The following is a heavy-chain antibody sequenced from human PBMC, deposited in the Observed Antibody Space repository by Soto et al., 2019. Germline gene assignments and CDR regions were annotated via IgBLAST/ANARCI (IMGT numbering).Heavy chain of an antibody. V-gene: IGHV4-30-4*01. J-gene: IGHJ5*02. D-gene: IGHD6-13*01. Sequence: SETLSLTCTVSGGSISSGNYYWSWIRQPPGKGLEWIGFISYSGTTHYSASLRSRVSISVDTSKNQFSLKLSSVTAADTAVYYCARVFSDSSSFFDPWGQGTLVTVSS. CDR2: ISYSGTT. CDR3: ARVFSDSSSFFDP. CDR1: GGSISSGNYY.